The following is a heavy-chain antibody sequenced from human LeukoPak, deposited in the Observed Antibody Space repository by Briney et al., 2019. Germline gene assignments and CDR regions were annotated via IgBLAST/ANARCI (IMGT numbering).Heavy chain of an antibody. D-gene: IGHD2-21*02. CDR1: GYTFTSYG. J-gene: IGHJ3*02. V-gene: IGHV1-18*04. Sequence: ASVKVSFKGSGYTFTSYGISWVRQAPGQGLEWMGWISAYNGNTNYSQKLQGRVTITTDTSTSTAYMELRSLRSDDTAVYYCARDMHIVVVTAIDAFDIWGQGTMVTVSS. CDR3: ARDMHIVVVTAIDAFDI. CDR2: ISAYNGNT.